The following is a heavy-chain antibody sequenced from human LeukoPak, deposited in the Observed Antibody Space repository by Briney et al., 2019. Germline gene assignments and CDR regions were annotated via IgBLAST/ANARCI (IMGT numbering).Heavy chain of an antibody. Sequence: PGGSLRLSCAASGFTFSSYSMNWVRQALGKGLEWVSYISSSSSTIYYADSVKGRFTISRGNAKNSLYLQMSSLRAEDTAVYYCARDPPGYSSGLIDYGGQGTLVTVSS. J-gene: IGHJ4*02. CDR1: GFTFSSYS. CDR2: ISSSSSTI. V-gene: IGHV3-48*01. CDR3: ARDPPGYSSGLIDY. D-gene: IGHD6-19*01.